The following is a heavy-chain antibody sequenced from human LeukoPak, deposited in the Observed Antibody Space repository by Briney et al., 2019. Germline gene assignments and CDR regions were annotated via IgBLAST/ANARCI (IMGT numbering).Heavy chain of an antibody. CDR1: GFTFSSYA. CDR3: SKIASSSWYTFDY. J-gene: IGHJ4*02. V-gene: IGHV3-23*01. D-gene: IGHD6-13*01. Sequence: GGSLRLSCAASGFTFSSYAMSWVRQAPGKGLEWVSAISGSGGSTYYADSVKGRFTISRDNSKNTLYLQMDSLRAEDTAVYYCSKIASSSWYTFDYWGQGTLVTVSS. CDR2: ISGSGGST.